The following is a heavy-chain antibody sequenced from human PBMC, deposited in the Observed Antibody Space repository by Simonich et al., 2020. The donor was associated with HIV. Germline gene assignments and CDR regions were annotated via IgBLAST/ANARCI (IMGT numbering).Heavy chain of an antibody. V-gene: IGHV1-2*02. Sequence: QVQLVQSGAEVKKPGASVKVSCKASGYTFTGYYIHWVRQAPGQGLEYMGWINPNSGGTNYAQKFQGRVTMTRDTSLSTAYMELSRLESDDTAMYYCARGVDSGSYFWFDPWGQGTLVTVSS. CDR3: ARGVDSGSYFWFDP. D-gene: IGHD1-26*01. CDR2: INPNSGGT. J-gene: IGHJ5*02. CDR1: GYTFTGYY.